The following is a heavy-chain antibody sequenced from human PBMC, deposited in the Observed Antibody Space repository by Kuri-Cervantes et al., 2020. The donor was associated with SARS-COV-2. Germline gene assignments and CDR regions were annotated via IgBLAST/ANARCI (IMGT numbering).Heavy chain of an antibody. Sequence: GESLKISCTASGVTLSTFGMHWVRQATGKGLEWVAVISCDGNDKYYVDSVKGRFTISRDSSKNTLYLPMNSLRTEDTAVYYCAKGYYDSSGYRTLDYWGQGTLVTVSS. V-gene: IGHV3-30*18. CDR2: ISCDGNDK. J-gene: IGHJ4*02. CDR3: AKGYYDSSGYRTLDY. D-gene: IGHD3-22*01. CDR1: GVTLSTFG.